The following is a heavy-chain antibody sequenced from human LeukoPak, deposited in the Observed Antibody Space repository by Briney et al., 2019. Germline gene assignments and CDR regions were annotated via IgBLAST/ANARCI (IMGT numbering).Heavy chain of an antibody. CDR1: GGSFSGYY. CDR2: INHSGST. J-gene: IGHJ6*02. D-gene: IGHD3-10*01. CDR3: ARGFGLGYYYYGMDV. V-gene: IGHV4-34*01. Sequence: SETLSLTCAVYGGSFSGYYWSWIHQPPGKGLEWIGEINHSGSTNYNPSLKSRVTISVDTSKNQFSLKLSSVTAADTAVYYCARGFGLGYYYYGMDVWGQGTTVTVSS.